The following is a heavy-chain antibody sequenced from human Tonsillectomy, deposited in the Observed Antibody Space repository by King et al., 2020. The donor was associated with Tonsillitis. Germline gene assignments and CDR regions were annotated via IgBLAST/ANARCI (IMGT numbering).Heavy chain of an antibody. CDR1: GFTFSSSS. CDR2: ISSGSRYI. CDR3: ARVTYDILTGFYIDNFDY. Sequence: VQLVESGGGLVKPGGSLRLSCAASGFTFSSSSMNWVRQAPGKGLEWVSSISSGSRYIHYADSVKGRFTISRDNAKNSLYLQMNSLRAEDTALYYCARVTYDILTGFYIDNFDYWGQGTLVTVSS. J-gene: IGHJ4*02. V-gene: IGHV3-21*01. D-gene: IGHD3-9*01.